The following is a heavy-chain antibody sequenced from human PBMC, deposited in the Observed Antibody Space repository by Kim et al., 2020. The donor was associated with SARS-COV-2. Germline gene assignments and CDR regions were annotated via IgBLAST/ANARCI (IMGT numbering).Heavy chain of an antibody. D-gene: IGHD3-10*01. CDR2: IYPGDSDT. CDR1: GYSFTSYW. Sequence: GESLKISCKGSGYSFTSYWIGWVRQMPGKGLAWMGIIYPGDSDTRYSPSFQGQVTISADKSISTAYLQWSSLKASDTAMYYCARPYGSGSYWSYFDYWGQGTLVTVSS. V-gene: IGHV5-51*01. CDR3: ARPYGSGSYWSYFDY. J-gene: IGHJ4*02.